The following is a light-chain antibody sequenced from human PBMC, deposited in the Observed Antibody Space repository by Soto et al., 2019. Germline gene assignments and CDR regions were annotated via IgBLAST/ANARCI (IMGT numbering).Light chain of an antibody. J-gene: IGLJ3*02. V-gene: IGLV2-8*01. Sequence: QSALTQPPSASGSPGQSVTISCTGTSSDVGGYNSVSWYQQHPGKAPKLIIYEVTKRPSGVPDRFSGSKSDNTASLTVSGLQAEDEADYYCSSHAGIINVVFGGGTKVTVL. CDR2: EVT. CDR1: SSDVGGYNS. CDR3: SSHAGIINVV.